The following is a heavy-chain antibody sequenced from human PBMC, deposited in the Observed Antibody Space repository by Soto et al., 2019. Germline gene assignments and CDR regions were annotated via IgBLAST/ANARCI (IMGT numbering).Heavy chain of an antibody. V-gene: IGHV3-49*03. D-gene: IGHD6-19*01. J-gene: IGHJ5*02. CDR3: TRFGAVAGTSWLDP. CDR2: IRSKAYGGTT. Sequence: PGGSLRLSCTASGFTFGDYAMSWFRQAPGKGLEWVGFIRSKAYGGTTEYAASVKGRFTISRDDSKSIAYLQMNSLKTEDTAVYYCTRFGAVAGTSWLDPWGQGTLVTVSS. CDR1: GFTFGDYA.